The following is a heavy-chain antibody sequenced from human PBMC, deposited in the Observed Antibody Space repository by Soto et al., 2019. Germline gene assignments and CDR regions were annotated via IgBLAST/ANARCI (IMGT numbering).Heavy chain of an antibody. V-gene: IGHV3-73*01. CDR3: TRRPVGATTDY. D-gene: IGHD1-26*01. J-gene: IGHJ4*02. Sequence: GGSLRLSCAASGFTFSCSAMHWVRQASGKGLEWVGRIRSKANSYATAYAASVKGRFTISRDDSKNTAYLQMNSLKTEDTAVYYCTRRPVGATTDYWGQGTLVTVSS. CDR1: GFTFSCSA. CDR2: IRSKANSYAT.